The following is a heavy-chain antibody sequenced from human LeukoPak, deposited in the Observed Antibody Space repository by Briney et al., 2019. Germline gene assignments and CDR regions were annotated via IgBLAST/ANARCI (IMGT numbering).Heavy chain of an antibody. CDR3: ARILTSGWGYYFDY. CDR2: IYYSGST. CDR1: GGSISSSSYY. J-gene: IGHJ4*02. V-gene: IGHV4-39*01. Sequence: PSETLSLTCTVSGGSISSSSYYWGWIRQPPGKGLEWIGSIYYSGSTYYNPSLKSRVTISVDTSKNQFSLKLSSVTAADTAVYYCARILTSGWGYYFDYWGQGTLVTVSS. D-gene: IGHD1-1*01.